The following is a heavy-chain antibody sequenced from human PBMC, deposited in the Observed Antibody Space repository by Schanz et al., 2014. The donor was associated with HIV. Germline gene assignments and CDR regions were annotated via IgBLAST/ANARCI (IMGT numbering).Heavy chain of an antibody. CDR1: GFTFSSYG. J-gene: IGHJ6*02. CDR2: ISGSGANT. CDR3: AKDEYYYGSGSYIYFYYGMDV. D-gene: IGHD3-10*01. Sequence: QVQLVESGGGVVQPGRSLRLSCAASGFTFSSYGMHWVRQAPGKGLEWVAVISGSGANTYFADSVKGRFTISRDNSKSTLFLHTNSLRVEDTAVYYCAKDEYYYGSGSYIYFYYGMDVWGQGTTVTVSS. V-gene: IGHV3-NL1*01.